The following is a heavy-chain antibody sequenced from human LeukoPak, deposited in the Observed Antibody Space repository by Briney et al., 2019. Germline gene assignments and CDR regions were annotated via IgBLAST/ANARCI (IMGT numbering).Heavy chain of an antibody. D-gene: IGHD7-27*01. V-gene: IGHV4-34*01. Sequence: SETLSLTCAVYGGSFSGYYWSWIRQPPGKGLEWIGEINHSGSTNYNPSLKSRVTISVDTSKNQFSLKLSSVTAADTAVYYCARHVTGDMRGPFDYWGQGTLVTASS. CDR1: GGSFSGYY. CDR2: INHSGST. CDR3: ARHVTGDMRGPFDY. J-gene: IGHJ4*02.